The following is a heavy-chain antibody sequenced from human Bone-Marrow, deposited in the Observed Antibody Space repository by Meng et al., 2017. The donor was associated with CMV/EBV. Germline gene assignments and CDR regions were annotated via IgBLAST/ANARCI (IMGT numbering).Heavy chain of an antibody. Sequence: ASVKVSCKASGYTFTGYYMHWVRQAPGQGLEWMGWINPNSGGTNYAQKFQGRVTMTRDTSISTAYMELSRLRSDDTAVYYCARQLFKYSSSSHSLGYWGQGTRVTGSS. V-gene: IGHV1-2*02. CDR3: ARQLFKYSSSSHSLGY. CDR2: INPNSGGT. J-gene: IGHJ4*02. D-gene: IGHD6-6*01. CDR1: GYTFTGYY.